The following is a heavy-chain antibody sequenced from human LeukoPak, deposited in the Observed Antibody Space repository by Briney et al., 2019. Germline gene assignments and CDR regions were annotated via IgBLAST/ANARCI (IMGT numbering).Heavy chain of an antibody. J-gene: IGHJ4*02. Sequence: GGSLRLSCAASGFTFGSYGMHWVRQAPGKGLEWVAVISYDGSNKYYADSVKGRFTISRDNSKNTLYLQMNSLRAEDTAVYYCAKGLHYYDSSPYSDYWGQGTLVTVSS. D-gene: IGHD3-22*01. V-gene: IGHV3-30*18. CDR2: ISYDGSNK. CDR3: AKGLHYYDSSPYSDY. CDR1: GFTFGSYG.